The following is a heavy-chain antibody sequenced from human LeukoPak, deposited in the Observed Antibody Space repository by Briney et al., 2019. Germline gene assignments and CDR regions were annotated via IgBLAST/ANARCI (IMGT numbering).Heavy chain of an antibody. CDR2: IYYSGST. D-gene: IGHD6-19*01. J-gene: IGHJ6*03. V-gene: IGHV4-59*08. Sequence: PWGTLSLTCTVSGGTISSYYWSWIRQPPGKGLEWIGYIYYSGSTNYNLTLKSRVTISVDASKNQSSLKLSSVTAANTAVYYCARCQQWPLMEYYYYYMDVWGKGTTVTVSS. CDR1: GGTISSYY. CDR3: ARCQQWPLMEYYYYYMDV.